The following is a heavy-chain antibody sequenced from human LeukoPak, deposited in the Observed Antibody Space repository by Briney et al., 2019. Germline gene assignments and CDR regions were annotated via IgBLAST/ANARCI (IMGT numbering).Heavy chain of an antibody. J-gene: IGHJ2*01. CDR3: ARRLYYGSGSYSWYFDL. V-gene: IGHV1-18*01. D-gene: IGHD3-10*01. CDR2: ISAYNGNT. Sequence: GASVKVSCKASGYTFTSYGISWVRQAPGQGLEWMGWISAYNGNTNYAQKLQGRVTMTTDTSTSTAYMELRSLRSDDTAVYYCARRLYYGSGSYSWYFDLWGRGTLVTVSS. CDR1: GYTFTSYG.